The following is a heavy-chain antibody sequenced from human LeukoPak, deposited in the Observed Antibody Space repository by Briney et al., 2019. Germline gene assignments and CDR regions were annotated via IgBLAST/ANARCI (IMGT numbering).Heavy chain of an antibody. V-gene: IGHV3-23*01. CDR1: GFTFSSYA. Sequence: GGSLRLSCAASGFTFSSYAMSWVRLAPGKGLEWVSAISGSGGSTYYADSVKGRFTISRDNSKNTLYLQMNSLRAEDTAVYYCAKGGRIVVVPAADYWGQGTLVTVSS. J-gene: IGHJ4*02. CDR3: AKGGRIVVVPAADY. CDR2: ISGSGGST. D-gene: IGHD2-2*01.